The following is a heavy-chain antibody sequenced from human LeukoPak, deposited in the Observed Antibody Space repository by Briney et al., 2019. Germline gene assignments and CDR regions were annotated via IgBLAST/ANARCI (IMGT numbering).Heavy chain of an antibody. CDR2: INTDGSHS. V-gene: IGHV3-74*03. J-gene: IGHJ6*03. Sequence: GGSLRLSCAGSGFSFNNYLMHWVRQAPGKGLVWVSRINTDGSHSMYADSVKGRFSISRDNTKNTLYLQMNSLRAEDTAVYSCTRDLNGDPYYYLDVWGKGTTVTVSS. CDR1: GFSFNNYL. D-gene: IGHD4-17*01. CDR3: TRDLNGDPYYYLDV.